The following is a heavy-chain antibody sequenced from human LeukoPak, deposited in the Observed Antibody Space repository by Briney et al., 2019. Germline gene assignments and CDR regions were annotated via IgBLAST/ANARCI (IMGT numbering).Heavy chain of an antibody. CDR1: GFTFSSYG. J-gene: IGHJ4*02. CDR2: ISCDGSNK. Sequence: GGSLRLSCAASGFTFSSYGMHWVRQAPGKGLEWVAVISCDGSNKYYADSVKGRFTISRDNSKNTLYLQMNSLRAEDTAVYYCAKDYYDSSGYRRYFDYWGQGTLVTVSS. D-gene: IGHD3-22*01. V-gene: IGHV3-30*18. CDR3: AKDYYDSSGYRRYFDY.